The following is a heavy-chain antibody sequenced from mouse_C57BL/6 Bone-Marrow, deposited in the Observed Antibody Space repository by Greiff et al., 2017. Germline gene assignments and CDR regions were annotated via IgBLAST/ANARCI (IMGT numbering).Heavy chain of an antibody. D-gene: IGHD2-4*01. V-gene: IGHV1-19*01. Sequence: VQLQQSGPVLVKPGASVKMSCKASGYTFTDYYMNWVKQSHGKSLEWIGVINPYNGGTSYNQKFKGKATLTVDKSSSTAYMELNSLTSEDSAVYYCARGGLPYFDYWGQGTTLTVSS. CDR2: INPYNGGT. CDR3: ARGGLPYFDY. J-gene: IGHJ2*01. CDR1: GYTFTDYY.